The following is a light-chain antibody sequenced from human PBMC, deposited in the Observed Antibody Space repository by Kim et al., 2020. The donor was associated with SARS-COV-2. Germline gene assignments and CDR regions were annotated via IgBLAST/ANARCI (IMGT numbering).Light chain of an antibody. CDR2: KIS. CDR3: MQNAHWPLT. Sequence: PASIACRSRQSLPCSDGNTFLSWIQQRPGPPPRRLIYKISNRESGVPDRFTGSGSVTDFTLTISRVEAEDVVVYYCMQNAHWPLTFGGGTKVDIK. J-gene: IGKJ4*01. V-gene: IGKV2-30*01. CDR1: QSLPCSDGNTF.